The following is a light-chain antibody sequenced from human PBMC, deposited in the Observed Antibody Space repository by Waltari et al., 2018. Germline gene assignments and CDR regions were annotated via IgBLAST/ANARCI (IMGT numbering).Light chain of an antibody. CDR2: SSS. CDR1: HAISTY. CDR3: QQSYSAPLA. V-gene: IGKV1-39*01. J-gene: IGKJ4*01. Sequence: TLITQSPSSLSASVGDRVTITCRASHAISTYVNWYQQTPGMAPNLLIFSSSTLHRGVSSRFSGSGSGTEFTLTISNLQPDDFATYYCQQSYSAPLAFGGGTKLDI.